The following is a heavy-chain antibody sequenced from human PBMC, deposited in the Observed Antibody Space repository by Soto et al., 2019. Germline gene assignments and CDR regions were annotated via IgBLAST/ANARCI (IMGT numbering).Heavy chain of an antibody. V-gene: IGHV3-30*03. CDR2: ISYDGSNK. J-gene: IGHJ5*02. CDR3: AAEYCSGGSCYEP. D-gene: IGHD2-15*01. Sequence: QVPLVESGGGVVQPGRSLRLSCAASGFTFSSYGMHWVRQAPGKGLEWVAVISYDGSNKYYADSVKGRFTISRDNSKNTLYLQMNSLRAEDTAVYYCAAEYCSGGSCYEPWGQGTLVTVSS. CDR1: GFTFSSYG.